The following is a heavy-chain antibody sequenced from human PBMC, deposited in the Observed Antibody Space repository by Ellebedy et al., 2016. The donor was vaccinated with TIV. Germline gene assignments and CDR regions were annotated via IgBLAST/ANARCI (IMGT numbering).Heavy chain of an antibody. V-gene: IGHV3-21*04. D-gene: IGHD3-9*01. CDR2: ISSSSSYI. J-gene: IGHJ5*02. CDR3: ARDGLRYFDWPTNWFDP. Sequence: ETLSLTCAASGFTFSRYWMGWVRQAPGKGLEWVSSISSSSSYIYYADSVKGRFTISRDNAKNSLYLQMNSLRAEDTAVYYCARDGLRYFDWPTNWFDPWGQGTLVTVSS. CDR1: GFTFSRYW.